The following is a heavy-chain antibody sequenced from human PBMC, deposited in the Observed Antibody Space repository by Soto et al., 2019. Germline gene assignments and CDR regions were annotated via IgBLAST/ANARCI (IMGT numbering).Heavy chain of an antibody. Sequence: PSETLSLTCTVSGGSISSSSYYWGWIRQPPGKGLEWIGSIYYSGSTYYNPSLKSRVTISVDTSKNQFSLKLGSVTAADTAVYYCARYYYDSSGYYSFDYWGQGTLVTVSS. CDR2: IYYSGST. CDR1: GGSISSSSYY. D-gene: IGHD3-22*01. J-gene: IGHJ4*02. CDR3: ARYYYDSSGYYSFDY. V-gene: IGHV4-39*01.